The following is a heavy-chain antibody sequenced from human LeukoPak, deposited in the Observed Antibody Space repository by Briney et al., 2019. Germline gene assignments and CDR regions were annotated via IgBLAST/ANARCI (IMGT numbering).Heavy chain of an antibody. CDR3: ARHGERVLYGDYDRRYFDL. V-gene: IGHV4-39*07. Sequence: SETLSLTCTVSGGSISSSSYYWGWIRQPPGKGLEWIGSIYYSGSTYYNPSLKSRVTISVDTSKNQFSLKLSSVTAADTAVYYCARHGERVLYGDYDRRYFDLWGRGTLVTVSS. D-gene: IGHD4-17*01. CDR2: IYYSGST. CDR1: GGSISSSSYY. J-gene: IGHJ2*01.